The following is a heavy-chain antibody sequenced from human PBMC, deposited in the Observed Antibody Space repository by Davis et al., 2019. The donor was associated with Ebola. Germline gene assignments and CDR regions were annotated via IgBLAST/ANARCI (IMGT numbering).Heavy chain of an antibody. CDR1: GFTFSSYA. CDR2: ISSNGGST. Sequence: GESLKISCSASGFTFSSYAMHWVRQAPGKGLEYVSAISSNGGSTYYADSVKGRFTISRDNAKNSLYLQMNSLRAEDTAVYYCARASFITGTTTGMDVWGQGTTVTVSS. D-gene: IGHD1-7*01. CDR3: ARASFITGTTTGMDV. J-gene: IGHJ6*02. V-gene: IGHV3-64*04.